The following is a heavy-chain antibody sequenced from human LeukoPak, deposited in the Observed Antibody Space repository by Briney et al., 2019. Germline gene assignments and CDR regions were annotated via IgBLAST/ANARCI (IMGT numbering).Heavy chain of an antibody. CDR3: ARDQGSRTGFDY. V-gene: IGHV4-31*03. CDR2: IYYSGST. Sequence: QTRSLTCTVSGGSISSRGYYWSRIRQHPGKGLEWIGYIYYSGSTYYNPSLISRVTISVDTSENQFSLKLSSVTAADTAVYYCARDQGSRTGFDYWGQGTLVTVSS. CDR1: GGSISSRGYY. J-gene: IGHJ4*02. D-gene: IGHD3-10*01.